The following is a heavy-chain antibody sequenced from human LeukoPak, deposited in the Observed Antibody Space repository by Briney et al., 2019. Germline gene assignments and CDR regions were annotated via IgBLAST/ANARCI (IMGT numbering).Heavy chain of an antibody. Sequence: SETLSLTCTVSGGSISGYFWSWIRQPPGKGPEWIGYIYSTGTTNYSPSLSSRVTISVDTSKNQPSLNLRFVTATDTAVYHCFYMDVWGKGTSVTVS. V-gene: IGHV4-4*09. CDR1: GGSISGYF. CDR2: IYSTGTT. CDR3: FYMDV. J-gene: IGHJ6*03.